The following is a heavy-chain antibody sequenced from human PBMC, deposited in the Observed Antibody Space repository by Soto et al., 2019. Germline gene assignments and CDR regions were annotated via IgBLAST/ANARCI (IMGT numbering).Heavy chain of an antibody. CDR1: EYSFSSYW. J-gene: IGHJ4*02. V-gene: IGHV5-51*01. CDR2: IFPGDSDT. CDR3: ARQGEVLDY. Sequence: XESLKISCKGFEYSFSSYWIGWVRQTPGKGLEWMGIIFPGDSDTRYSPSFQGRVTISADKSISTAYLQWSSLKASDTAMYYCARQGEVLDYWGQGTLVTVSS.